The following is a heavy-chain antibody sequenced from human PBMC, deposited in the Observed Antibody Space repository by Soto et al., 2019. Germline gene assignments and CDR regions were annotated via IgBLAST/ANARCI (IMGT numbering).Heavy chain of an antibody. D-gene: IGHD3-22*01. CDR2: IRSKAYGGTT. CDR1: GFTFGDYA. CDR3: DSSGYYAKDYFDY. V-gene: IGHV3-49*03. J-gene: IGHJ4*02. Sequence: GGSLRLSCTASGFTFGDYAMSWFRQAPGKGLEWVGFIRSKAYGGTTEYAASVKGRFTISRDDSKSIAYLQMNSLKTEDTAVYYCDSSGYYAKDYFDYWGQGTLVTVSS.